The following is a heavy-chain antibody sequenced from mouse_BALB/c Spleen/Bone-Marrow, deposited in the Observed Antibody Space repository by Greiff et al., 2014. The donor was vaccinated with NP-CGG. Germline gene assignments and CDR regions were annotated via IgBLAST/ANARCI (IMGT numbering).Heavy chain of an antibody. D-gene: IGHD2-1*01. Sequence: QVQLKESGAELARPGASVKLSCKASGYTFTSYWMQWVKQRPGKGLEWIGAIYPGDGDTRYTQKFKGKATLTADKSSSTAYMQRSSLASEDSAFYYCARWGNSYAMDYWGQGTSVTVSS. J-gene: IGHJ4*01. V-gene: IGHV1-87*01. CDR2: IYPGDGDT. CDR1: GYTFTSYW. CDR3: ARWGNSYAMDY.